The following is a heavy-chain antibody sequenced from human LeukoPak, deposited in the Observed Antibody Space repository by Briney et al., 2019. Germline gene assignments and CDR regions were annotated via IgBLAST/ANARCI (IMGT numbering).Heavy chain of an antibody. CDR2: ISAYSGNT. CDR3: ARDQRYFDL. J-gene: IGHJ2*01. Sequence: ASVKVSCKASGYTFTSYGISWVRQAPGQGLEWMGWISAYSGNTNYAQKFQGRVTMTTDTSTSTADMELRSLRSDDTAVYYCARDQRYFDLWGRGTLVTVSS. CDR1: GYTFTSYG. V-gene: IGHV1-18*01.